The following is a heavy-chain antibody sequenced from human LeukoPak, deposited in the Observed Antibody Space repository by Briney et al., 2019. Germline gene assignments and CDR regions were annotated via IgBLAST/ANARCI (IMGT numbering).Heavy chain of an antibody. CDR1: GGSISSGDYY. V-gene: IGHV4-30-4*08. J-gene: IGHJ5*02. D-gene: IGHD3-3*01. CDR2: IYYSGST. CDR3: ARDKGSNDFGWFDP. Sequence: SETLSLTCTVSGGSISSGDYYWIRIRQPPGKGREWFGYIYYSGSTYYNPSLKSRVTISVDTSKNQFSLKLSSVTAADTAVYYCARDKGSNDFGWFDPWGQGTLVTVYS.